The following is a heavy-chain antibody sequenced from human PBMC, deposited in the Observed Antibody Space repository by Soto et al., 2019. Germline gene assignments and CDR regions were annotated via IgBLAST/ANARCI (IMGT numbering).Heavy chain of an antibody. Sequence: QVQLVESGGGVVQPGTSLKLSCAASGFSFSSYAMHWVRQAPGKGLEWVAFISYDGSKKYYADSVKGRFTISRDNSKSTLYLQMNSLSAEDTAMYYCARDGPYYGMDVWGQGTTVTVSS. CDR2: ISYDGSKK. J-gene: IGHJ6*02. CDR3: ARDGPYYGMDV. V-gene: IGHV3-30-3*01. CDR1: GFSFSSYA.